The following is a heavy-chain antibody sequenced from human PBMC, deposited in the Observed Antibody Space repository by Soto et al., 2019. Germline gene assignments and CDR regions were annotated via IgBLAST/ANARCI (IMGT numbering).Heavy chain of an antibody. Sequence: PGESLKVSCKVSGYSFSNYWITWVRQMPGEGREWRGRIDPSDAYTTYSPSFQGHVTISVDKSISTANLQWSSLKASDTAMYYCARHSGPYSSSSPVGYWGQGTLVTVSS. D-gene: IGHD6-6*01. CDR3: ARHSGPYSSSSPVGY. CDR1: GYSFSNYW. CDR2: IDPSDAYT. J-gene: IGHJ4*02. V-gene: IGHV5-10-1*01.